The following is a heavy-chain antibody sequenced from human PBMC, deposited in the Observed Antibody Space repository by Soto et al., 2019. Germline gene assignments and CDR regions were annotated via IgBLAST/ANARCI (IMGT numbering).Heavy chain of an antibody. Sequence: QVQLVQSGAEVKKPGASVKVSCKASGYTFTSYGISWVRQAPGQGLEWMGWISAYNGNTNYAQKLQGRVTMTTDTSTSTAYMELRSLRSDATAVYYCASVPGYCSGGSCTHAFDIWGQGTMVTVSS. V-gene: IGHV1-18*01. J-gene: IGHJ3*02. CDR1: GYTFTSYG. D-gene: IGHD2-15*01. CDR2: ISAYNGNT. CDR3: ASVPGYCSGGSCTHAFDI.